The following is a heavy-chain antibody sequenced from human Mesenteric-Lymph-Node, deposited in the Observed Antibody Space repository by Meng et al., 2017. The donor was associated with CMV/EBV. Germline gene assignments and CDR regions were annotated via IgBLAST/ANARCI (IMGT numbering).Heavy chain of an antibody. CDR2: ISSSGTYI. CDR3: WSSGCSSTSCYGRGGNY. CDR1: GFTFSNYT. J-gene: IGHJ4*02. Sequence: GESLKISCAASGFTFSNYTMNWVHQAPGKGLEWVSSISSSGTYIYYADSVKGRFTISRDNAKNSLHLQMNSLRAEDTAVYYCWSSGCSSTSCYGRGGNYWGQGTLVTVSS. D-gene: IGHD2-2*01. V-gene: IGHV3-21*01.